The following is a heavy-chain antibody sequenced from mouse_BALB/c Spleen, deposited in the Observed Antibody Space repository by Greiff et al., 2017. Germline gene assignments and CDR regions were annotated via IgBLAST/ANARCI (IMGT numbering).Heavy chain of an antibody. CDR3: ARQSSPWFAY. D-gene: IGHD1-1*01. Sequence: EVQVVESGGGLVQPGGSLKLSCAASGFTFSSYTMSWVRQTPEKRLEWVAYISNGGGSTYYPDTVKGRFTISRDNAKNTLYLQMSSLKSEDTAMYYCARQSSPWFAYWGQGTLVTVSA. CDR2: ISNGGGST. J-gene: IGHJ3*01. V-gene: IGHV5-12-2*01. CDR1: GFTFSSYT.